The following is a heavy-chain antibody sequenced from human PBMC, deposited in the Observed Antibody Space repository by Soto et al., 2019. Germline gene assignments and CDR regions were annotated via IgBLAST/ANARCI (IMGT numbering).Heavy chain of an antibody. D-gene: IGHD3-10*01. CDR1: GGSISSIS. CDR2: IDYSGST. CDR3: AEGRKGVSCSTSYHGLEV. J-gene: IGHJ6*02. V-gene: IGHV4-59*12. Sequence: QVQLQESGPGLVKPSETLSLTCSVSGGSISSISWSWIRQPPGKGLEWVGHIDYSGSTNYNPSLNRRVYISLGMSKNRLSQKLSSGNGSDPDVYHCAEGRKGVSCSTSYHGLEVWGQETTVTVSS.